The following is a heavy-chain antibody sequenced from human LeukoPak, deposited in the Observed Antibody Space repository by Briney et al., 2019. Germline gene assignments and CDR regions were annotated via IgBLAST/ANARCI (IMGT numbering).Heavy chain of an antibody. CDR3: VKDGGYGSGDPTKYFDS. CDR2: LSWNSGRV. D-gene: IGHD3-10*01. CDR1: GFSFDDYV. J-gene: IGHJ4*02. Sequence: PGGSLRLSCAASGFSFDDYVMHWVRQGPGKGLEWVSTLSWNSGRVDYAEFVQGRFATSRDNARNSLYLQMSNLRPEDTALYYCVKDGGYGSGDPTKYFDSWGQGTLVTVSS. V-gene: IGHV3-9*01.